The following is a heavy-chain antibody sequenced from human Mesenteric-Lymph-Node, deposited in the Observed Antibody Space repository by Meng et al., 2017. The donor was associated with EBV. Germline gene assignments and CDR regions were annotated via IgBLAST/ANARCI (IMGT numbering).Heavy chain of an antibody. J-gene: IGHJ4*02. CDR2: ISAYSGDK. D-gene: IGHD3-10*01. CDR3: VRDDYYYGSGTYYTFFEY. V-gene: IGHV1-18*01. Sequence: QIHLVQSADEVKKPGASVKVSCKASGYTFSNYGFSWVRQAPGQGLEWMGWISAYSGDKKSTQKFQGKLTMTTDTSTSTAYMELKSLTSDDTAVYYCVRDDYYYGSGTYYTFFEYWGQGTLVTVSS. CDR1: GYTFSNYG.